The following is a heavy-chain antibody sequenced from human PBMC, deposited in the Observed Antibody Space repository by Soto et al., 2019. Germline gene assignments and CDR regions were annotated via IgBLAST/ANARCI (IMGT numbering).Heavy chain of an antibody. V-gene: IGHV5-51*01. D-gene: IGHD4-17*01. CDR3: ARLYGDYPIG. Sequence: GGSLRLSCKGSGYSFTSYWIGWVRQMPGKGLEWMGIIYPGDSDTRYSPSFQAQVTISADKSISTAYLQWSSLKASATAMYYCARLYGDYPIGWGQGTLVTVSS. J-gene: IGHJ4*02. CDR1: GYSFTSYW. CDR2: IYPGDSDT.